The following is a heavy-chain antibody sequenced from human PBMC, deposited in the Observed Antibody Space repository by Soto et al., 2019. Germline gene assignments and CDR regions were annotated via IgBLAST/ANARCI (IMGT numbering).Heavy chain of an antibody. CDR2: IYSGGI. V-gene: IGHV4-4*07. CDR3: AKWSRQLGGWGLDP. J-gene: IGHJ5*02. D-gene: IGHD1-1*01. CDR1: GGSISSDF. Sequence: PSETLSLTCTISGGSISSDFWTWIRQPAGKGLEFIGRIYSGGINYNPSLQSRATMSVDTSKNEFSVRLSSVSAADTAVYYCAKWSRQLGGWGLDPWGQGTLVTVS.